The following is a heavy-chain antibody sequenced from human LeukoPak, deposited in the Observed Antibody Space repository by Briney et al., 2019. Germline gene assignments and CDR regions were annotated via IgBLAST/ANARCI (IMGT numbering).Heavy chain of an antibody. CDR2: INTNTGNP. D-gene: IGHD5-18*01. Sequence: ASVKVSCKASGYTFTGYYMHWVRQAPGQGLEWMGWINTNTGNPAYAQGFTGRFVFSLDTSVSTAYLQISSLKADDTAVYYCVREVAIGRAAMEGLLHWGQGTLVTVSS. J-gene: IGHJ4*02. CDR1: GYTFTGYY. CDR3: VREVAIGRAAMEGLLH. V-gene: IGHV7-4-1*02.